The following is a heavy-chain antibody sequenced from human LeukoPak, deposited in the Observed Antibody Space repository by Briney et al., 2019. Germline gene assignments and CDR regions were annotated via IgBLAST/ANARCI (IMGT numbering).Heavy chain of an antibody. CDR2: IYHSGST. J-gene: IGHJ5*02. D-gene: IGHD2-2*02. CDR3: ARDRGAEYCSSTSCYRDNWFDP. CDR1: GGSISSGGYS. Sequence: SETLSPTCAVSGGSISSGGYSWSWIRQPPGKGLEWIGYIYHSGSTYYNPSLKSRVTISVDRSKNQFSLKLSSVTAADTAVYYCARDRGAEYCSSTSCYRDNWFDPWGQGTLVTVSS. V-gene: IGHV4-30-2*01.